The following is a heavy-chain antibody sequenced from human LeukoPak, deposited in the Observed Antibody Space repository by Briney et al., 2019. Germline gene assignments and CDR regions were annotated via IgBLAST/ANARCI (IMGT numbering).Heavy chain of an antibody. D-gene: IGHD1-26*01. V-gene: IGHV3-21*01. J-gene: IGHJ3*02. CDR3: ARESSYRDAFDI. CDR1: GFTFSSYS. CDR2: ISSSSSYI. Sequence: GGSLRLSCAASGFTFSSYSMNWVRQAPGKGLEWVSSISSSSSYIYYADSVKGRFTISRDNAKNSLYLQMNSLRAEGTAVYYCARESSYRDAFDIWGQGTMVTVSS.